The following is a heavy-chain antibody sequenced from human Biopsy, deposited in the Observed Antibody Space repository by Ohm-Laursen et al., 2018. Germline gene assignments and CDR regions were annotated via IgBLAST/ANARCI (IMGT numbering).Heavy chain of an antibody. V-gene: IGHV4-59*07. CDR2: IYYSGST. CDR3: ARATNSTGWPYYYFYGMDV. J-gene: IGHJ6*02. CDR1: GGSISSDY. D-gene: IGHD2/OR15-2a*01. Sequence: SDTLSLTWPVSGGSISSDYWGWIRQTPGKGLEWIGYIYYSGSTNYNPSLKSRVTISVDTSKNQFSLRLNSVTAADTAVYYCARATNSTGWPYYYFYGMDVWGQGTTVTVSS.